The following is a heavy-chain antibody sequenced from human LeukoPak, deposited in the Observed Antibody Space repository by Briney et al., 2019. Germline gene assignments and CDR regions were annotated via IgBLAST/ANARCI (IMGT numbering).Heavy chain of an antibody. CDR1: GFTFSSYW. D-gene: IGHD6-13*01. CDR3: ARERSSSWYFGGYYYYGMDV. Sequence: PGGSLRLSCAASGFTFSSYWMSWVRQAPGKGLEWVANIKQDGGEKYYVDSVKGRFTISRDNAKNSLYLQMNSLRAEDTAVYYCARERSSSWYFGGYYYYGMDVWGQGTTVTVSS. V-gene: IGHV3-7*01. J-gene: IGHJ6*02. CDR2: IKQDGGEK.